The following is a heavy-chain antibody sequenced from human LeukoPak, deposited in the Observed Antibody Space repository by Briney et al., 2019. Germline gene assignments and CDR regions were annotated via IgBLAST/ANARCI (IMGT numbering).Heavy chain of an antibody. CDR3: ARVGYSSGWYFDY. D-gene: IGHD6-19*01. Sequence: PGGSLRLSCAASGFTVSSNYMSWVRQAPGKGLEWVSVIYSGGSTYYADSVKGRFTISRDNAKNTLYLQMNSLRAEDTAVYYCARVGYSSGWYFDYWGQGTLVTVSS. V-gene: IGHV3-66*01. CDR1: GFTVSSNY. CDR2: IYSGGST. J-gene: IGHJ4*02.